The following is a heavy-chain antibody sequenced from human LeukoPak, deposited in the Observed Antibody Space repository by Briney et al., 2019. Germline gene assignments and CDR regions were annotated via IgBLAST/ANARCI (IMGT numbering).Heavy chain of an antibody. CDR1: GGTFSRFH. CDR2: ISHTGRT. V-gene: IGHV4-34*01. J-gene: IGHJ4*02. Sequence: SETLSLTCAVYGGTFSRFHWSWIRQPPGKGLEWIGEISHTGRTNYSPSLNSRVTISVDTSKNQFSLKLRSVTAADTAVYYCARGRRGYSYVGEVLDSWGQGTLVSVSS. CDR3: ARGRRGYSYVGEVLDS. D-gene: IGHD5-12*01.